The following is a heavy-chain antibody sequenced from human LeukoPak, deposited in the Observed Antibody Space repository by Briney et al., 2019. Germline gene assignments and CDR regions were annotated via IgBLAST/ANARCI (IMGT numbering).Heavy chain of an antibody. CDR1: GFTFSSYW. CDR2: IKQDGSEK. V-gene: IGHV3-7*01. D-gene: IGHD2-15*01. J-gene: IGHJ4*02. CDR3: ARDRYRYCSGGSCFSLR. Sequence: GGSLRLSCAASGFTFSSYWMSWVRQAPGKGLEWVANIKQDGSEKYYVDSVKGRFTISRDNAKNSLYLQMNSLRAEDTAVYYCARDRYRYCSGGSCFSLRWGLGTLVTVSS.